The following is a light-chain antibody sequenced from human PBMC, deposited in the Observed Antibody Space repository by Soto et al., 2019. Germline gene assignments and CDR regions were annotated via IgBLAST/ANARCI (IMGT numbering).Light chain of an antibody. V-gene: IGKV1-9*01. CDR2: GAS. Sequence: IPLTQSPSSLSASVGDRVTISCRASQGIANFLAWYQQKPGKAPKLLIYGASTLQRGVPSRFSGSGSGTDFTLTISSLQPEDFATYYCQQLNSFPIPFGPGTKVDIK. CDR1: QGIANF. CDR3: QQLNSFPIP. J-gene: IGKJ3*01.